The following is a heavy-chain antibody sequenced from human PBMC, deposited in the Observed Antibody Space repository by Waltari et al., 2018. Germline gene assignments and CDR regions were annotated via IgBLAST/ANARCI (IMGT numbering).Heavy chain of an antibody. Sequence: QVQLVESGGGVVPPGRSLRLSCAASGFFFKHYGMHWVRQAQGKGLEWVAVVWFDGSKEFYADSVKGRFIISRDDSNNIVYLQMNALRAEDTAVYHCVRDVDTSSHLNRFDPWGQGTLVTVSS. CDR1: GFFFKHYG. CDR3: VRDVDTSSHLNRFDP. J-gene: IGHJ5*02. V-gene: IGHV3-33*01. D-gene: IGHD3-22*01. CDR2: VWFDGSKE.